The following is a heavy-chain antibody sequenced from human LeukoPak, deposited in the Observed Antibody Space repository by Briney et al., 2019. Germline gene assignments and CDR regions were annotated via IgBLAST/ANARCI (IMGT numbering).Heavy chain of an antibody. Sequence: GGSLRLSCAAYGFTFSSYGMSWVRQAPGKGLEWVSSISSSSSYIYYADSVKGRFTISRDNAKNSLYLQMNSLRAEDTAVYYCAKFIAAPFYFDYWGQGTLVTVSS. D-gene: IGHD6-13*01. CDR3: AKFIAAPFYFDY. J-gene: IGHJ4*02. CDR2: ISSSSSYI. V-gene: IGHV3-21*01. CDR1: GFTFSSYG.